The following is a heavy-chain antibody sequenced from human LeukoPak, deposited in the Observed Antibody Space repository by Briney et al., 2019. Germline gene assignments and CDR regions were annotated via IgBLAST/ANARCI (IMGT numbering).Heavy chain of an antibody. CDR3: ARVVAVRIGSYGYRVYYYMDV. CDR2: IYYSGST. J-gene: IGHJ6*03. Sequence: PSETLSLTCTVSGGSISSSSYYWGWIRQPPGKGLEWIGSIYYSGSTYYNPSLKSRVTISVDTSKNQFSLKLSSVTAADTAVYYCARVVAVRIGSYGYRVYYYMDVWGKGTTVTVSS. D-gene: IGHD5-18*01. CDR1: GGSISSSSYY. V-gene: IGHV4-39*01.